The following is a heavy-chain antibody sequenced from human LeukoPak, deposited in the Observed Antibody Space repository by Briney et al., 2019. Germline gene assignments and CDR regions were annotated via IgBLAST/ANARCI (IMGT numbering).Heavy chain of an antibody. CDR3: AKESGMAVALDC. V-gene: IGHV3-21*01. D-gene: IGHD6-19*01. Sequence: GGSLRLSCAASGFTFSSYSMNWVRQAPGKGLEWVSSISSSSSYIYYADSVKGRFTISRDNAKNSLYLQMNSLRAEDTAVYYCAKESGMAVALDCWGQGTLVTVSS. CDR1: GFTFSSYS. J-gene: IGHJ4*02. CDR2: ISSSSSYI.